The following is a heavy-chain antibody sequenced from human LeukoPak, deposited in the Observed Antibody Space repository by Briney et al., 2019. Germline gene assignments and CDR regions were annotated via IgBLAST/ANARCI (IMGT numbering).Heavy chain of an antibody. V-gene: IGHV3-30*18. CDR2: ISYDGSEK. J-gene: IGHJ4*02. Sequence: QPGGSLRLSCTVSGFIFSSSGIHWVRQAPGKGLVWVAGISYDGSEKYYAESVKGRFTISRDNSKTTVYLQMNSLEIEDTAVYYCAKDLLAVTAPKAYFDFWGQGTLVTVSS. D-gene: IGHD2-21*02. CDR3: AKDLLAVTAPKAYFDF. CDR1: GFIFSSSG.